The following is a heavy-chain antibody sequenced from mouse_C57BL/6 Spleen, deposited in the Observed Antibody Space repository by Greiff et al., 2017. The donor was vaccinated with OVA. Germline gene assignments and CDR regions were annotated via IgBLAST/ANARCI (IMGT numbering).Heavy chain of an antibody. CDR3: ARSGLLYWFAY. CDR1: GYAFSSYW. D-gene: IGHD2-12*01. V-gene: IGHV1-80*01. J-gene: IGHJ3*01. Sequence: QVQLQQSGAELVKPGASVKISCKASGYAFSSYWMNWVKQRPGKGLEWIGQFYPGDGDTNYNGKFKGKATLTADKSSSTAYMQLSSLTSEDSAVYFCARSGLLYWFAYWGQGTLVTVSA. CDR2: FYPGDGDT.